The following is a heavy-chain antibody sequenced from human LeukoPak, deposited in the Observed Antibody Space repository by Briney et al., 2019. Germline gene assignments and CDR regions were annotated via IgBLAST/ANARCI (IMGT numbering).Heavy chain of an antibody. CDR1: GYTFTGYY. V-gene: IGHV1-2*02. J-gene: IGHJ4*02. CDR2: INPNSGGT. D-gene: IGHD6-13*01. Sequence: AASVKVSCKASGYTFTGYYMHWVRQAPGQGLEWMGWINPNSGGTNYAQKFQGRVTMTRDTSISTAYMELSRLRSDDTAVYYCARELMGIAAAGTGVDWGQGTLVTVSS. CDR3: ARELMGIAAAGTGVD.